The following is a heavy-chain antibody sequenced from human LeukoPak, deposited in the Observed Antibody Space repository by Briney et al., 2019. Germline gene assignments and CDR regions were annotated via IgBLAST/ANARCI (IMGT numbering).Heavy chain of an antibody. J-gene: IGHJ4*02. CDR2: IYYSGST. CDR3: ARRVGATRSFDY. V-gene: IGHV4-59*08. CDR1: GGSISSYY. D-gene: IGHD1-26*01. Sequence: SETLSLTCTVSGGSISSYYWSWIRQPPGKGLEWIGYIYYSGSTNYNPSLKSRVTISVDTSKNQFSLRLSSVTAADTAVYYCARRVGATRSFDYWGQGTLVTVSS.